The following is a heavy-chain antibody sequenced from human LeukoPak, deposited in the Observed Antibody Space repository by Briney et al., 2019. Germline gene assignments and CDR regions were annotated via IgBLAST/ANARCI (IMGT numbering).Heavy chain of an antibody. J-gene: IGHJ6*02. D-gene: IGHD3-16*01. V-gene: IGHV4-4*02. Sequence: PSGTLSLTCAVSGGSISSSNWWSWVRQPPGKGLEWIGEIYHSGSTNYNPSLESRVTISVDKSKNQFSLKLSSVTAADTAVYYCARDRARDRHDYVTYGVDVWGQGTTVTVSS. CDR2: IYHSGST. CDR1: GGSISSSNW. CDR3: ARDRARDRHDYVTYGVDV.